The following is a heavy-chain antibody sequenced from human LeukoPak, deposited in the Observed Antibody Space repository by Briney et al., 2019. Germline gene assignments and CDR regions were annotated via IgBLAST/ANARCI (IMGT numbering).Heavy chain of an antibody. CDR3: ARDLTATMKIDY. Sequence: ASVKVSCKASGYTFTGYYMHWVRQAPGQGREWMGWINPNSGGTSYAQKFQGRVTMTRDTSISTAYMELSRLRSDDTAVYYCARDLTATMKIDYWGQGTLVTVSS. V-gene: IGHV1-2*02. D-gene: IGHD5-12*01. J-gene: IGHJ4*02. CDR2: INPNSGGT. CDR1: GYTFTGYY.